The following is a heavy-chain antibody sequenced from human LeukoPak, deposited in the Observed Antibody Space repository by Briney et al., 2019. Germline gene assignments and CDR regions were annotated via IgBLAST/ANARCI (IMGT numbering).Heavy chain of an antibody. CDR2: INPNNDDT. V-gene: IGHV1-2*02. CDR3: ARWLPTNYFDY. CDR1: GYTFSGYY. J-gene: IGHJ4*02. D-gene: IGHD5-12*01. Sequence: ASVKVSCKASGYTFSGYYMYWVRQAHGQGLEWMGWINPNNDDTNSAPKFQGRVSMTWDTSISTAYMQLNTLTSDDTAVYYCARWLPTNYFDYWGQGTLVTVSS.